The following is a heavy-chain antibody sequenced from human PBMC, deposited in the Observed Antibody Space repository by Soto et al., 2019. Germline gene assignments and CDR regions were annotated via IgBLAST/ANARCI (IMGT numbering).Heavy chain of an antibody. D-gene: IGHD1-1*01. Sequence: GGSLRLSCAASGFTFSSYSMNWVRQAPGKGLEWVSSISSSSSYIYYADSVKGRFTISRDNAKNSLYLQMNSLRAKDTAVYYCARSPQLEDYYYYGMDVWGQGTTVTVSS. V-gene: IGHV3-21*01. J-gene: IGHJ6*02. CDR1: GFTFSSYS. CDR2: ISSSSSYI. CDR3: ARSPQLEDYYYYGMDV.